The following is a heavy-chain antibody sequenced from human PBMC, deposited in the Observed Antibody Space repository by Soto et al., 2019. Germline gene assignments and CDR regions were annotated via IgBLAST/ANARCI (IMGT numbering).Heavy chain of an antibody. J-gene: IGHJ6*02. CDR2: IYYSGST. CDR1: GGSISSGDYY. D-gene: IGHD1-1*01. V-gene: IGHV4-30-4*01. Sequence: SETLSLTCTVSGGSISSGDYYWSWIRQPPGKGLEWIGYIYYSGSTYYNPSLKSRVTISVDTSKNQFSLKLNSMTAADTAAYYCARPYGTNGMDVWGQGTTVTV. CDR3: ARPYGTNGMDV.